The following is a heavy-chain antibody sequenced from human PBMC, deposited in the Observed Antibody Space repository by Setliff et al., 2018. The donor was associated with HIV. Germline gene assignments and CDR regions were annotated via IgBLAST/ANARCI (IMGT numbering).Heavy chain of an antibody. Sequence: SETLSLTCTVSGGSIRGYYWSWLRQPPGKGLEWIGYVFYTGSTTYSPSLKSRLTISVDTSQHQFSLKLTSGTAADTAVYYCARQVPIPGVAVTPIDFWGQGILVTVSS. CDR3: ARQVPIPGVAVTPIDF. D-gene: IGHD3-22*01. V-gene: IGHV4-59*08. CDR1: GGSIRGYY. J-gene: IGHJ4*02. CDR2: VFYTGST.